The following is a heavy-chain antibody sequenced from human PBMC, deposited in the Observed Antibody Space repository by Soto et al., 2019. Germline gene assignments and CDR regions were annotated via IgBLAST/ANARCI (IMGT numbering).Heavy chain of an antibody. V-gene: IGHV4-34*01. CDR1: SVSFSGYF. Sequence: PSETLSLTCAAHSVSFSGYFSTWIRQPPGKGLEWIAEITECGTTNYSPALKSRVSIAVDSSKRQFSLTLSSVTAADTAIYYCARGADEMLSPHFEHWSRGCLLTVSS. CDR2: ITECGTT. J-gene: IGHJ1*01. CDR3: ARGADEMLSPHFEH. D-gene: IGHD2-8*01.